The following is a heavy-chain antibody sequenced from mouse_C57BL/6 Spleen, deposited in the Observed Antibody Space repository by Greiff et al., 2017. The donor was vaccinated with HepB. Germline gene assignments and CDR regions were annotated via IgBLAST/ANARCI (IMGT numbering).Heavy chain of an antibody. CDR1: GYAFSSSW. V-gene: IGHV1-82*01. CDR2: IYPGDGDT. D-gene: IGHD2-10*02. J-gene: IGHJ2*01. CDR3: AREEVWSFDY. Sequence: QVQLKESGPELVKPGASVKISCKASGYAFSSSWMNWVKQRPGKGLEWIGRIYPGDGDTNYNGKFKGKATLTADKSSSTAYMQLSSLTSEDSAVYFCAREEVWSFDYWGQGTTLTVSS.